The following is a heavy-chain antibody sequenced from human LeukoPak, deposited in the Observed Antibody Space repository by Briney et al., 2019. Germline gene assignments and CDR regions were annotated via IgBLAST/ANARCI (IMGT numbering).Heavy chain of an antibody. CDR1: GFTFSSYG. CDR2: IPYDGSNK. Sequence: GGSLRLSCAASGFTFSSYGMHWVRQAPGKGLEWVAVIPYDGSNKYYADSVKGRFTISRDNSKNTLYLQMNSLRAEDTAVYYCAKDRDSSGWYVFDYWGQGTLVTVSS. D-gene: IGHD6-19*01. CDR3: AKDRDSSGWYVFDY. V-gene: IGHV3-30*18. J-gene: IGHJ4*02.